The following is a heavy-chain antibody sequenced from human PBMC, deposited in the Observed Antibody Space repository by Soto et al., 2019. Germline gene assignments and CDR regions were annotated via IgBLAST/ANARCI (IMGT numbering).Heavy chain of an antibody. Sequence: GESLKISCQASVYSFTAYWITWVRQMPGKGLEWMATIDPSDSYVDYSPSFRGHVTFSVDRSITTVYLQWNSLKASDSAMYFCTRRASSSFYHFDFWGQGALVTVSS. CDR1: VYSFTAYW. J-gene: IGHJ4*02. CDR2: IDPSDSYV. CDR3: TRRASSSFYHFDF. D-gene: IGHD2-2*01. V-gene: IGHV5-10-1*01.